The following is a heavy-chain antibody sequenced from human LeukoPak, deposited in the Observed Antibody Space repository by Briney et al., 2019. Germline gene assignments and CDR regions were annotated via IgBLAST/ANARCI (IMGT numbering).Heavy chain of an antibody. CDR3: ARDQAGYNPSSYYFDY. CDR1: GGSISSYY. Sequence: PSETLSLTCTVSGGSISSYYWSWIRQPPGKGLEWIGNIYYTGSANYNPSLKSRATISVDTSKNQFSLKLNSVTAADTAVYYCARDQAGYNPSSYYFDYWGQGTLVTVSS. D-gene: IGHD5-24*01. J-gene: IGHJ4*02. CDR2: IYYTGSA. V-gene: IGHV4-59*01.